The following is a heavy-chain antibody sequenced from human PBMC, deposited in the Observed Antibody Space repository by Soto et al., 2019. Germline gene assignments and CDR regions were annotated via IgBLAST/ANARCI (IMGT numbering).Heavy chain of an antibody. J-gene: IGHJ5*02. D-gene: IGHD4-17*01. V-gene: IGHV4-59*01. CDR3: ARLLGGYDDYGGWFAP. CDR2: VSHSGRT. Sequence: QVHLVESGPGLVKPSETLSLTCTISGGSISPYSWTWIRQSPGKGLEWIGYVSHSGRTFYTPSLKSRLTMSLDTSRSKFSLRLKSVSAADTAVYYCARLLGGYDDYGGWFAPWGQGTLVTVSS. CDR1: GGSISPYS.